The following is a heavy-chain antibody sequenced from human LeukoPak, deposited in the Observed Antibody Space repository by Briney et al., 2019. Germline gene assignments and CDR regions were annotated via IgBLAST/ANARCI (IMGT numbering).Heavy chain of an antibody. J-gene: IGHJ4*02. CDR1: GYTFTGYY. CDR3: ARPQFRYYDSSGYDGSRFGY. D-gene: IGHD3-22*01. CDR2: INPNSGGT. Sequence: ASVKVSCKASGYTFTGYYMHWVRQAPGQGLEWMGRINPNSGGTNYAQKFQGRVTMTRDTSISTAYMELSRLRSDDTAVYYCARPQFRYYDSSGYDGSRFGYWGQGTLVTVSS. V-gene: IGHV1-2*06.